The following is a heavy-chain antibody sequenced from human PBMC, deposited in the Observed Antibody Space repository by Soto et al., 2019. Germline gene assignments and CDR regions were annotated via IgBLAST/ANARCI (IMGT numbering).Heavy chain of an antibody. V-gene: IGHV4-59*08. D-gene: IGHD3-10*01. CDR3: ARHTLLWFGELAHFDY. Sequence: QVQLQESGPGLVKPSETLSLTCTVSGGSISSYYWSWIRQPPGKGLEWIGYIYYSGSTNYNPSLKRRVTISVDTSKNQFPLKLSSVTAADTAVYYCARHTLLWFGELAHFDYWGQGTLVTVSS. CDR2: IYYSGST. J-gene: IGHJ4*02. CDR1: GGSISSYY.